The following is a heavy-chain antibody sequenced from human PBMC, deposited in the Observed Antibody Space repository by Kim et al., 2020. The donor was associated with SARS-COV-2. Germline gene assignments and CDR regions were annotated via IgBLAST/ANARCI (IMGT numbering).Heavy chain of an antibody. J-gene: IGHJ6*02. CDR3: AKDRYYYESSTYSDFYYYYGMDV. CDR2: ISYDGDNI. CDR1: GFRFSSYG. D-gene: IGHD3-22*01. V-gene: IGHV3-30*18. Sequence: GGSLRLSCVASGFRFSSYGMHWVRQAPGKGLEWVAVISYDGDNIYYADSVKGQLTISRDNSKRTLYLQMNSLRVEDTAIYYCAKDRYYYESSTYSDFYYYYGMDVWGQGTAVTISS.